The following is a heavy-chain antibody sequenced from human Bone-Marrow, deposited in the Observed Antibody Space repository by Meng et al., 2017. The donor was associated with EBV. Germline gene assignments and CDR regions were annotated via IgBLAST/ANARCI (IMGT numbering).Heavy chain of an antibody. D-gene: IGHD5-24*01. CDR3: SRDLAGSDDV. CDR1: GFSFSRYW. V-gene: IGHV3-74*01. J-gene: IGHJ4*02. CDR2: TNEDGRIT. Sequence: EVKLGESGGALVRPGGSLRLSGVASGFSFSRYWMHWVRQAPGKGLVWVSRTNEDGRITNYADSVKGRFTISRDNTKNRLYLQMDSLRAEDTALYFCSRDLAGSDDVWGQGTLVTVSS.